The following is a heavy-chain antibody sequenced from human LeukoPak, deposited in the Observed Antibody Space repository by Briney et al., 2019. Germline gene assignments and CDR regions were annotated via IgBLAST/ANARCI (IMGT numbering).Heavy chain of an antibody. CDR3: ARAFKEYQLLSSYYYYGMDV. J-gene: IGHJ6*02. Sequence: SETLSLTCAVYGGSFSGYYWSWIRQPPGKGLEWIGEINHSGGTNYNPSLKSRVTISVDTSKNQFSLKLSSVTAADTAVYYCARAFKEYQLLSSYYYYGMDVWGQGTTVTVSS. V-gene: IGHV4-34*01. CDR2: INHSGGT. CDR1: GGSFSGYY. D-gene: IGHD2-2*01.